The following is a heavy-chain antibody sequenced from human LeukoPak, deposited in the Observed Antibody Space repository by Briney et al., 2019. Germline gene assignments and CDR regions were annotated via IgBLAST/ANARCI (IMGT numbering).Heavy chain of an antibody. J-gene: IGHJ4*02. CDR3: TTGPMVRGIIRD. V-gene: IGHV3-33*01. D-gene: IGHD3-10*01. CDR2: IWYDGSNK. CDR1: GFTFSSYG. Sequence: GRSLRLSCAASGFTFSSYGMHWVRQAPGKGLEWVAVIWYDGSNKYYADSVKGRFTISRDNSKNTLYLQMNSLKTEDTAVYYCTTGPMVRGIIRDWGQGTLVTVSS.